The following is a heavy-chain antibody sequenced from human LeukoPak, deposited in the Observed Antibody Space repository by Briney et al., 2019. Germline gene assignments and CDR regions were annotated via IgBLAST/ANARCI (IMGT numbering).Heavy chain of an antibody. CDR3: ALNGGIQLWPYYFDY. CDR2: ISYDGSNK. D-gene: IGHD5-18*01. V-gene: IGHV3-30-3*01. CDR1: GFTFSSYA. J-gene: IGHJ4*02. Sequence: GGSLRLSCAASGFTFSSYAIHWVRQAPGKGLEWVAVISYDGSNKYYADSVKGRFTISRDNSKNTLYLQMNSLRAEDTAVYYCALNGGIQLWPYYFDYWGQGTLVTVSS.